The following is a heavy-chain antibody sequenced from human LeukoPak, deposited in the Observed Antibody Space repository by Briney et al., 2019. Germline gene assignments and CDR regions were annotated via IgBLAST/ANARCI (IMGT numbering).Heavy chain of an antibody. CDR3: ARDPYCSGGSCYLNYYYGMDV. CDR2: IWYDGSNK. J-gene: IGHJ6*02. Sequence: GGSLRLSCAASGFTFSSYGMHWVRQAPGKGLEWVAVIWYDGSNKYYADSVKGRFTISRDNSKNTLYLQMNSLRAEYTAVYYCARDPYCSGGSCYLNYYYGMDVWGQGTTVTVSS. D-gene: IGHD2-15*01. CDR1: GFTFSSYG. V-gene: IGHV3-33*01.